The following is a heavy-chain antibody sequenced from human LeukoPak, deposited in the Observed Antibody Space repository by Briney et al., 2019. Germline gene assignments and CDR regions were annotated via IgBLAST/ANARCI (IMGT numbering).Heavy chain of an antibody. V-gene: IGHV3-23*01. CDR1: GFTFSSYS. J-gene: IGHJ4*02. Sequence: GGSLRLSCAASGFTFSSYSMNWVRQAPGKGLEWVSGITNSGESTYYADSVKGRFTISRDNSKNTLFLEMNSLRVEDTAVYYCAKGRGFRVWGPWDNWGQGTLITVSS. CDR3: AKGRGFRVWGPWDN. D-gene: IGHD3-16*01. CDR2: ITNSGEST.